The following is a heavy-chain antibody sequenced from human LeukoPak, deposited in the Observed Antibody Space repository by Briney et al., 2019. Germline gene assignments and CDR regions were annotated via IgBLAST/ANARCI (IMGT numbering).Heavy chain of an antibody. Sequence: GGSLRLSCAASGFTFSNSWMHWVRQAPGKGLVWVSRVNSDGKTTTYADSVKGRFTTSRDNAQNTLLLQVNSLRAEDTGVYYCAREMGSSSYVLDVWGQGTMVTVSS. V-gene: IGHV3-74*01. CDR2: VNSDGKTT. D-gene: IGHD2-2*01. CDR1: GFTFSNSW. CDR3: AREMGSSSYVLDV. J-gene: IGHJ3*01.